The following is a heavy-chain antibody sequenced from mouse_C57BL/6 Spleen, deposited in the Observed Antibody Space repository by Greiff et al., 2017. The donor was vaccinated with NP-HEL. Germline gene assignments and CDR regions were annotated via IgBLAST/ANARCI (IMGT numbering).Heavy chain of an antibody. CDR2: IDPSDSYT. CDR1: GYTFTSYW. V-gene: IGHV1-69*01. J-gene: IGHJ3*01. D-gene: IGHD2-4*01. CDR3: AIYEYDSAY. Sequence: QVQLQQPGAELVMPGASVKLSCKASGYTFTSYWMHWVKQRPGQGLEWIGEIDPSDSYTNYNQKFKGKSTLTVDKSSSTAYMQLSSLTSEDSAVYYCAIYEYDSAYWGQGTLVTVSA.